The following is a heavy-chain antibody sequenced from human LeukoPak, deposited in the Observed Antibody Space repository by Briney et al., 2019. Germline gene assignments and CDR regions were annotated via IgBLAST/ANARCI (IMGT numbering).Heavy chain of an antibody. CDR1: GFTFSSYA. CDR2: ISGSGGST. J-gene: IGHJ4*02. V-gene: IGHV3-23*01. CDR3: AKDHSKRLAAAGGYDY. D-gene: IGHD6-13*01. Sequence: PGGSLRLSCAASGFTFSSYAMSWDRQAPGKGLEWVSAISGSGGSTYYADSVKGRFTITRDNSKNTLYLQMNSLRAEDTAVYYCAKDHSKRLAAAGGYDYWGQGTLVTVSS.